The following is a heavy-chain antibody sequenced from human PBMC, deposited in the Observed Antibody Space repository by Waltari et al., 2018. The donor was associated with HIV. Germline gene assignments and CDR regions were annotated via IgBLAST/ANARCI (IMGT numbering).Heavy chain of an antibody. CDR1: ANGFSGSV. D-gene: IGHD2-15*01. Sequence: VQLQQSPSQFKKPGTSVTISCKSSANGFSGSVINWVRQAPGQGIEWIGLIDTKTGSPTYAQVFSGLLILSLDTSVTTSYLQIRALKTNDTATYYCAEGYGAFDFDYWGQGTLITVSP. CDR2: IDTKTGSP. CDR3: AEGYGAFDFDY. V-gene: IGHV7-4-1*01. J-gene: IGHJ4*02.